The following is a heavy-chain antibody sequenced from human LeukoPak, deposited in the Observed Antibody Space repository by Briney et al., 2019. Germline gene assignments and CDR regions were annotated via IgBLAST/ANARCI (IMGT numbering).Heavy chain of an antibody. V-gene: IGHV3-48*03. CDR1: GFTFSSYE. CDR3: ARAGGYYLA. J-gene: IGHJ4*02. Sequence: GGSLRLSCAASGFTFSSYEMNWVRQARGKGLEWVSYISSSGSTIYYADSVKGRFNISRDNAKNSLYLQMNSLRAEDTAVYYCARAGGYYLAWGQGTLVTVSS. CDR2: ISSSGSTI. D-gene: IGHD3-10*01.